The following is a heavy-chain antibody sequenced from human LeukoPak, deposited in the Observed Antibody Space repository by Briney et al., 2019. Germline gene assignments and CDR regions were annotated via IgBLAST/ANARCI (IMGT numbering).Heavy chain of an antibody. Sequence: SETLSLTCNMVGGSIGSSFWNWIRLSPGKGLEWIGYISYNGRTNYSPSLKSRVSISIDRSKTQLSLNLTSVTAADTALYYCVRDRSGTYYTFDVWGQGTMVTVSA. CDR2: ISYNGRT. D-gene: IGHD1-26*01. CDR1: GGSIGSSF. V-gene: IGHV4-59*13. J-gene: IGHJ3*01. CDR3: VRDRSGTYYTFDV.